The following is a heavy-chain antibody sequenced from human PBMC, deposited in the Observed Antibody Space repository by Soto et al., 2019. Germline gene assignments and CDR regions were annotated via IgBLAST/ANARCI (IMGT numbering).Heavy chain of an antibody. J-gene: IGHJ4*01. D-gene: IGHD7-27*01. CDR1: GYPITNYY. V-gene: IGHV4-59*01. Sequence: SETLSLTCTFSGYPITNYYWNLIRQSPERGLEWIGYISYNGATSYNPSLKSRITVSRDLSRNQFSLELTSVTAADTAVYYCAKEHWGSFDFWGHGALVTVSS. CDR2: ISYNGAT. CDR3: AKEHWGSFDF.